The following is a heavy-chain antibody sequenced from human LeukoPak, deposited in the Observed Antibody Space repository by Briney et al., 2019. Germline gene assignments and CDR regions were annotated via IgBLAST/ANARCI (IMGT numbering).Heavy chain of an antibody. V-gene: IGHV4-39*01. CDR3: ARLYDYVWGSYRFTTPGDY. D-gene: IGHD3-16*02. Sequence: SETLSLTCTVSGGSISSSSYYWGWIRQPPGKGLEWIGSIYYSGSTYYNPSLKSRVTISVDTSKNQFSLKLSSVTAADTAVYYCARLYDYVWGSYRFTTPGDYSGQGTLVTVSS. CDR2: IYYSGST. J-gene: IGHJ4*02. CDR1: GGSISSSSYY.